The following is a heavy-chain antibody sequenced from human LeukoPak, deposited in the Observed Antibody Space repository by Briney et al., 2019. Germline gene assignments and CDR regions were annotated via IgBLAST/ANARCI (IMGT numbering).Heavy chain of an antibody. V-gene: IGHV4-39*07. Sequence: SETLSLTCTVSGGSITSSPYHWAWIRQPPGRGPEWIGTVSHSGATQYNPSLTSRVTISLDTSKNQFSLSLNTVAAADTAVFYCARSMVTTDRNFDHWGQGTLVTVSS. CDR1: GGSITSSPYH. D-gene: IGHD2-21*02. CDR3: ARSMVTTDRNFDH. J-gene: IGHJ4*02. CDR2: VSHSGAT.